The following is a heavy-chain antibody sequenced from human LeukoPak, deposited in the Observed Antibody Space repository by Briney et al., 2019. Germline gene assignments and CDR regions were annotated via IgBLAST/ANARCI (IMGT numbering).Heavy chain of an antibody. V-gene: IGHV4-59*01. D-gene: IGHD1-26*01. CDR1: GGSISSYY. CDR2: IYYSGST. J-gene: IGHJ6*04. CDR3: ARLGGATQDV. Sequence: NPSETLSLTCTVSGGSISSYYWSWIRQPPGKGLEWIGYIYYSGSTNYNPSLKSRVTISVDTSKNQFSLKLSSVTAADTAVYYCARLGGATQDVWGKGTTVTVSS.